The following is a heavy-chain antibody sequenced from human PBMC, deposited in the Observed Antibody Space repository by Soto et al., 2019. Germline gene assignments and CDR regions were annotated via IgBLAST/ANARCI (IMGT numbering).Heavy chain of an antibody. V-gene: IGHV1-69*08. J-gene: IGHJ6*02. Sequence: QVQLVQSGAEVKKPGSSEKVSCKGSGGNRYTITWVRQAPGQGLEWMVRIIPMFGIATYAQNFQGRVTISADKSTSTAYMDLSSLRSEDTAVYYCARDSGRSDVVPAAISAMDVWGQGTTVTVSS. CDR2: IIPMFGIA. CDR3: ARDSGRSDVVPAAISAMDV. CDR1: GGNRYT. D-gene: IGHD2-2*01.